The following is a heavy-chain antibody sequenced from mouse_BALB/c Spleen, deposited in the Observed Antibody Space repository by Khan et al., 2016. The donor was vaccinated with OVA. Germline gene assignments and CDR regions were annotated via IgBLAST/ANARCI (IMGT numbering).Heavy chain of an antibody. CDR1: GYSITSDYA. CDR3: AIYAENWYFDV. D-gene: IGHD1-1*01. J-gene: IGHJ1*01. Sequence: EVQLQESGPGLVKPSQSLFLTCTVTGYSITSDYAWNWIRQFPGNKLEWMGYISYSGSTSYNPSLKSRISITRDTSKNQFFLQLNSVTTEDTATYYCAIYAENWYFDVWGAGTTVTVSS. V-gene: IGHV3-2*02. CDR2: ISYSGST.